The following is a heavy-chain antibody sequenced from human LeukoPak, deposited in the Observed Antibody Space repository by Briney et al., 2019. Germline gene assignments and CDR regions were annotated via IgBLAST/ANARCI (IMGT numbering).Heavy chain of an antibody. V-gene: IGHV3-9*03. CDR2: ISWNSGSI. CDR3: AKGGSSGWRDAFDI. CDR1: GFTFDDYA. Sequence: GRSLRLSCAASGFTFDDYAMHWVRQAPGKGLEWVSGISWNSGSIGYADSVKGQFTISRDNAKNSLYLQMNSLRAEDMALYYCAKGGSSGWRDAFDIWGQGTMVTVSS. J-gene: IGHJ3*02. D-gene: IGHD6-19*01.